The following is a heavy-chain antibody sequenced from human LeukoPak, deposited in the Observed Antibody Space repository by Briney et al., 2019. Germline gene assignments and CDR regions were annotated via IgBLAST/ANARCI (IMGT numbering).Heavy chain of an antibody. CDR2: IHYSGST. V-gene: IGHV4-59*01. Sequence: SESLSLTCSAAGGAINNYYWSWIQQPPWKGLDWIGYIHYSGSTDYNPSLRSRVTISVDTSKNQFSVKLSSVTAADTAVYYCARYSYDSSGYYCRFDYWGQGTLVTVSS. CDR1: GGAINNYY. J-gene: IGHJ4*02. D-gene: IGHD3-22*01. CDR3: ARYSYDSSGYYCRFDY.